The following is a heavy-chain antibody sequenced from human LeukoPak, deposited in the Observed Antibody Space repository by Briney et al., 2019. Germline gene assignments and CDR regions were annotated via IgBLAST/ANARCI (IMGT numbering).Heavy chain of an antibody. Sequence: ASVKVSCKASGYTFTSYYMHWVRQAPGQGLEWMGWISAYNGNTNYAQKLQGRVTMTTDTSTSTAYMELRSLRSDDTAVYYCARAKEYYDFWSGYYNYYYYYMDVWGKGTTVTVSS. CDR1: GYTFTSYY. J-gene: IGHJ6*03. V-gene: IGHV1-18*04. D-gene: IGHD3-3*01. CDR3: ARAKEYYDFWSGYYNYYYYYMDV. CDR2: ISAYNGNT.